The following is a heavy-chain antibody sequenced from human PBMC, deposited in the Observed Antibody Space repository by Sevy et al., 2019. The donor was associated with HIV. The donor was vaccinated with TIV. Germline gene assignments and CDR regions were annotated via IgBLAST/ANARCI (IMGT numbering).Heavy chain of an antibody. Sequence: GGSLRLSCAISGFTVNDKYIIWVRQAPGKGLEWVSVIFSSGSTYYADSAKVRFTISRDNSKNTVDLQMNSMRAEDTAVYYCVSLFLSYRSGWSYFDYWGQGTLVTVSS. D-gene: IGHD6-19*01. V-gene: IGHV3-66*02. J-gene: IGHJ4*02. CDR3: VSLFLSYRSGWSYFDY. CDR1: GFTVNDKY. CDR2: IFSSGST.